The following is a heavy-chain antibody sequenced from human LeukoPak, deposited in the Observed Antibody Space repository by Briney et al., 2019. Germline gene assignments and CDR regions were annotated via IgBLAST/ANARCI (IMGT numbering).Heavy chain of an antibody. D-gene: IGHD1-26*01. Sequence: GGSLRLSCAASGFTFSTYGMSWVRQAPGKGLEWVSLIGGNGDSTYYADSVKGRFTISRDNSKNTLYLQMNSLRAEDTAVYYCAKATLLSKWELPTTTFDYWGQGTLVTVSS. J-gene: IGHJ4*02. CDR3: AKATLLSKWELPTTTFDY. V-gene: IGHV3-23*01. CDR1: GFTFSTYG. CDR2: IGGNGDST.